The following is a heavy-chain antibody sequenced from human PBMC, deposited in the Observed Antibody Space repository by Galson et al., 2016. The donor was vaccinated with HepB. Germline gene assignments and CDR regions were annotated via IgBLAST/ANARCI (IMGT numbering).Heavy chain of an antibody. Sequence: SVKVSCKASGYRFSSHGITWVRQAPGQGPEGMAWISVNSGNTRYAQKLQGRVTMTTDKSTSTVYMEVRTLRPDDTAVYYCARAIGVDTWINWFDPWGQGTPVIVSS. J-gene: IGHJ5*02. CDR3: ARAIGVDTWINWFDP. CDR1: GYRFSSHG. D-gene: IGHD5-18*01. V-gene: IGHV1-18*01. CDR2: ISVNSGNT.